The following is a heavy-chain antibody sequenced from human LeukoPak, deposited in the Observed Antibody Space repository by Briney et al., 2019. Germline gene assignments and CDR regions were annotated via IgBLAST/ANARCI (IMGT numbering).Heavy chain of an antibody. J-gene: IGHJ5*02. Sequence: GGSLRLSCAASGFTFSTYSMSWVRQAPGKGLEWVSTIDVTTGISYYADSVKGRFTISRDNFQNTLFLQLNNLRVDDTAVYYCAKEVAAAGTNWFDPWGQGTLVTVSS. D-gene: IGHD6-13*01. CDR1: GFTFSTYS. V-gene: IGHV3-23*01. CDR2: IDVTTGIS. CDR3: AKEVAAAGTNWFDP.